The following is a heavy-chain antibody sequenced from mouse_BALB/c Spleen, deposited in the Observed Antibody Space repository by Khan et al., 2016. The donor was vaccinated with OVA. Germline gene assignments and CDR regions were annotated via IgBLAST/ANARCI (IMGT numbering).Heavy chain of an antibody. V-gene: IGHV1-7*01. D-gene: IGHD1-1*01. J-gene: IGHJ3*01. Sequence: QVQLKQSGAELAKPGASVKMSCKASDYIFTTYWMHWVKQRPGQGLEWIGYITPTTDYTDYNQKFKDKATLTADKSSSTAYMQLSSLTSEDTAVYYCVNHGSTSGWFADWGEGTLVTVSA. CDR2: ITPTTDYT. CDR3: VNHGSTSGWFAD. CDR1: DYIFTTYW.